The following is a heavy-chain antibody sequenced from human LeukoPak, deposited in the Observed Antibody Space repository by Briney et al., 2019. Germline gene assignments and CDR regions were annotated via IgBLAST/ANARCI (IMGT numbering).Heavy chain of an antibody. CDR2: ISSSGSTI. CDR1: GFTFSSYE. Sequence: QPGGSLRLSCAASGFTFSSYEMNWVRQAPGKGLEWASYISSSGSTIHYADSVKGRFTISRDNAKKTLYLQMNSLRAEDTAVYYCARASNWNDADFEYWGQGTLVTVSS. D-gene: IGHD1-1*01. J-gene: IGHJ4*02. V-gene: IGHV3-48*03. CDR3: ARASNWNDADFEY.